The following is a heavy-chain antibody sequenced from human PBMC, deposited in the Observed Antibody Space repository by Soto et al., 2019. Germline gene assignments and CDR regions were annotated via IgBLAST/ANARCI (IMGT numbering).Heavy chain of an antibody. J-gene: IGHJ4*02. CDR3: ARDPSSGYYSFDS. D-gene: IGHD3-22*01. CDR2: IYYSGST. Sequence: SETLSLTCTVSGGSISSGGYYWSWIRQHPGKGLEWIGYIYYSGSTYYNPSLKSRVTISVDTSKNQFSLKLSSVTAADTAVYYCARDPSSGYYSFDSGGKGTLVTVSS. CDR1: GGSISSGGYY. V-gene: IGHV4-31*03.